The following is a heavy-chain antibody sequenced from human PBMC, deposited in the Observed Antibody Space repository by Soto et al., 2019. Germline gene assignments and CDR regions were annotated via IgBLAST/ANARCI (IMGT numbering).Heavy chain of an antibody. V-gene: IGHV1-69*13. CDR3: ARDLSGRNWFDP. D-gene: IGHD1-1*01. J-gene: IGHJ5*02. CDR2: IIPIFGTA. Sequence: SVKVSGKASGVTFSSYAISWVRQAPGQGLEWMGGIIPIFGTANYAQKFQGRVTITADESTSTAYMELSSLRSEDTAVYYCARDLSGRNWFDPWGQGTLVTVSS. CDR1: GVTFSSYA.